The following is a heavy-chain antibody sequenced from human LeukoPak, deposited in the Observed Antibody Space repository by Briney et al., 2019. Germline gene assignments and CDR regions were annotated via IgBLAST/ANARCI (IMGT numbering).Heavy chain of an antibody. CDR3: ARDGSRYGDYESDI. J-gene: IGHJ4*02. CDR2: IIPIFGTA. V-gene: IGHV1-69*01. D-gene: IGHD4-17*01. Sequence: GASVKVSCKASGGTFSSYAISWVRQAPGQGLEWMGGIIPIFGTANYAQKFQGRVTITADESTSTAYMELSSLRSEDTAVYYCARDGSRYGDYESDIWGQGTLVTVSS. CDR1: GGTFSSYA.